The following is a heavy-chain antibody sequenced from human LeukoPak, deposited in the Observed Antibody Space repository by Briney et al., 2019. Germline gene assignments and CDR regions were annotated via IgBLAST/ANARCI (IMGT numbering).Heavy chain of an antibody. J-gene: IGHJ3*02. CDR3: VKGAAYHLGDAFDI. CDR1: GFTFDDYV. V-gene: IGHV3-9*01. CDR2: ISWNSGTI. D-gene: IGHD2-15*01. Sequence: GGSLRLSCAASGFTFDDYVMNWVRQAPGKGLEWVSGISWNSGTIGYADSVKGRFTISRDNAKNSLYLQMNSLRAEDTALYYCVKGAAYHLGDAFDIWGQGTMVAVSS.